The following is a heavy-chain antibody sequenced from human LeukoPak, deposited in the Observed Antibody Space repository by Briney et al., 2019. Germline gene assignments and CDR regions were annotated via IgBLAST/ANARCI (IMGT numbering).Heavy chain of an antibody. D-gene: IGHD3-22*01. Sequence: PGGSLRLSCAASGFTFSSSPMSWVRQAPGKGLEWVSGISSSGGDTPYADSVKGRFTISRDNSKNTLYLQMNSLRAEDTAIYYCALYYYDSSGYYLGAFDIWGQGTMVIVSS. CDR2: ISSSGGDT. CDR1: GFTFSSSP. CDR3: ALYYYDSSGYYLGAFDI. J-gene: IGHJ3*02. V-gene: IGHV3-23*01.